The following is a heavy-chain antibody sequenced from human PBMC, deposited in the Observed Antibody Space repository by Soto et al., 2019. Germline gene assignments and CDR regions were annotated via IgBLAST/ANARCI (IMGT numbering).Heavy chain of an antibody. CDR3: VKDNGLGVIPVFYYFGY. V-gene: IGHV3-9*01. D-gene: IGHD3-16*02. CDR1: GFSFGDYA. Sequence: EVQLVESGGGLVQPGRSLRLSCAASGFSFGDYAMHWVRQAPGKGLEWVAGISWNSGSTGYADSVKGRFTISRDNAKNSLYLQMNSLRAEDTAFYYRVKDNGLGVIPVFYYFGYWAQGTLVTVSS. CDR2: ISWNSGST. J-gene: IGHJ4*02.